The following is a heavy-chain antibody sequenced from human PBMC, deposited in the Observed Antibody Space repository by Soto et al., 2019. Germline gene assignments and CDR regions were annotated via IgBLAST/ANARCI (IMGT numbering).Heavy chain of an antibody. J-gene: IGHJ4*02. CDR1: GFTFSSYS. V-gene: IGHV3-21*01. Sequence: EVQLVESGGGLVKPGGSLRLSCAASGFTFSSYSMNWVRQAPGKGLEWVSSISSSSSYIYYADSVKGRFTISRDNAKNSLYLQMNSLRAEDTAVYYCARDLAYCGGDCYSRGQGTLVTVSS. CDR3: ARDLAYCGGDCYS. CDR2: ISSSSSYI. D-gene: IGHD2-21*02.